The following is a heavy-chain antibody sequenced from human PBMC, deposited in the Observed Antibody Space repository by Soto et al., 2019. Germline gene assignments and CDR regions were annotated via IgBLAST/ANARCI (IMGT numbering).Heavy chain of an antibody. J-gene: IGHJ4*02. V-gene: IGHV4-4*02. CDR2: IYHSGIT. CDR1: GGSISSGNW. CDR3: ARNVRYYIDY. Sequence: QVLLQESGPGLVKPSGTLSLTCAVSGGSISSGNWWSWVRQSPGKELEWIGEIYHSGITNYNPSLKSRVTISVDNSENQLSLSLNSETAADTAVYYCARNVRYYIDYWGQGTLVTVSS.